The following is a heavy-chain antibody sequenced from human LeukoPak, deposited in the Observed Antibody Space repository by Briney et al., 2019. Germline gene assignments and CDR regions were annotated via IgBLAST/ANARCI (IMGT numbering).Heavy chain of an antibody. CDR2: ISSSSSYI. D-gene: IGHD1-7*01. V-gene: IGHV3-21*01. Sequence: GGSLRLSCVASGFTFSSRDWMTWVRQAPGKGLEWVSCISSSSSYIYYADSVKGRFTISRDNAKNSLYLQMNSLRVEDTAMYYCARAHNWKYGTFDYWGQGTLVTVSS. CDR3: ARAHNWKYGTFDY. CDR1: GFTFSSRDW. J-gene: IGHJ4*02.